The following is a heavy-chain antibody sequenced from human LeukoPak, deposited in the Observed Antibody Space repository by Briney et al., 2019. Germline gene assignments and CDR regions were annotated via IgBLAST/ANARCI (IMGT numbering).Heavy chain of an antibody. D-gene: IGHD6-13*01. CDR2: IYYSGTT. CDR3: ARAYSSSWYFNWFDP. Sequence: SETLSLTCTVSGGSISSTSYYWGWIRQPPGKGLEWIGSIYYSGTTYYNPSLKSRVTISVDTSKNQFSLKLSSVTAADTAVYYCARAYSSSWYFNWFDPWGQGTLVTVSS. J-gene: IGHJ5*02. V-gene: IGHV4-39*01. CDR1: GGSISSTSYY.